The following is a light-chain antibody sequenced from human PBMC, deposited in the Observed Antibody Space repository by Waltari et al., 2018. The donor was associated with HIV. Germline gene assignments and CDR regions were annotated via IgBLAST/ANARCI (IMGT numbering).Light chain of an antibody. J-gene: IGLJ3*02. V-gene: IGLV6-57*03. Sequence: NFMLTQPPSVSESPGKTVTISCTRSSGSIASNNVQWYQQRPGSAPTTVIYEDNQRPSGVPDRFSGSIDSSSNSASLTISGLTTEDEADFYCQSYDSSKGDWVFGGGTKLTVL. CDR3: QSYDSSKGDWV. CDR1: SGSIASNN. CDR2: EDN.